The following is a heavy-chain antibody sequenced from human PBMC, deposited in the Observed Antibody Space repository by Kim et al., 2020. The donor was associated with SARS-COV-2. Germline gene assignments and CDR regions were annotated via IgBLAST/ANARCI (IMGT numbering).Heavy chain of an antibody. Sequence: KQDGSEKNYGDSVKGRFTISRDNAKNSLYLQMNSLRAEDTAVYYCTRDLEVWGKGTTVTVSS. V-gene: IGHV3-7*01. CDR2: KQDGSEK. CDR3: TRDLEV. J-gene: IGHJ6*04.